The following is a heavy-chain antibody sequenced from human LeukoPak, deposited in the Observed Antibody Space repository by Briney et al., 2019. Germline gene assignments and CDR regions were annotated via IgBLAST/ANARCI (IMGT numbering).Heavy chain of an antibody. Sequence: PGRSLRLSCAASGFTFSNYGMHWVRQAPGKGLEWVAVIWYDGSTKYYADSVKGRFTISRDNSKNTLFLQMHSLRAEDTAVYYCAKGPASGSYNWFDPWGQGTLVTVSS. J-gene: IGHJ5*02. CDR2: IWYDGSTK. V-gene: IGHV3-33*06. CDR3: AKGPASGSYNWFDP. CDR1: GFTFSNYG. D-gene: IGHD3-10*01.